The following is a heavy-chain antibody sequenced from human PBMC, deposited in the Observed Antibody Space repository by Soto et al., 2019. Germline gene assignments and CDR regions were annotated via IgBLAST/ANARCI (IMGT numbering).Heavy chain of an antibody. V-gene: IGHV4-30-4*01. CDR3: ARDSVAASFDY. CDR1: GGSFSSGDYY. J-gene: IGHJ4*02. Sequence: PSETLSLTCTVSGGSFSSGDYYWIWIRQPPGKGLEWIGYIYYSGSTYYNPSLKSRVTISVDTPKNQFSLKLSSVTAADTAVYYCARDSVAASFDYWGQGTLVTVSS. D-gene: IGHD2-15*01. CDR2: IYYSGST.